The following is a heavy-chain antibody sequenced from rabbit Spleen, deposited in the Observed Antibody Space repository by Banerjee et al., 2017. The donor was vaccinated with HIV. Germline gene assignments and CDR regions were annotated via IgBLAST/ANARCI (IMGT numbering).Heavy chain of an antibody. D-gene: IGHD8-1*01. CDR2: IDTGSSGFT. Sequence: QSLEESGGDLVKPGASLTLTCTASGVSFSSYYYMCWVRQAPGKGLEWIACIDTGSSGFTYFASWAKGRFTISKPSSTTVTLQVSSLTAADTATYFCARDSGTSFSSYGMDLWGPGTLVTVS. CDR1: GVSFSSYYY. J-gene: IGHJ6*01. CDR3: ARDSGTSFSSYGMDL. V-gene: IGHV1S40*01.